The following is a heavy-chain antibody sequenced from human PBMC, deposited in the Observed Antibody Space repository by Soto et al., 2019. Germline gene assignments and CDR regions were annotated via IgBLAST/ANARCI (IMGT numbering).Heavy chain of an antibody. Sequence: KTSETLSLTCTVSGGSISSYSWSWIRQPPGKGLEWIGYIYYSGSTNYNPSLKSRVTISVDTSKNQFSLKLSSVTAADTAVFYCARRVDYVWGSYRYSPYFDYWGQGTLVTVS. V-gene: IGHV4-59*08. CDR1: GGSISSYS. J-gene: IGHJ4*02. CDR3: ARRVDYVWGSYRYSPYFDY. D-gene: IGHD3-16*02. CDR2: IYYSGST.